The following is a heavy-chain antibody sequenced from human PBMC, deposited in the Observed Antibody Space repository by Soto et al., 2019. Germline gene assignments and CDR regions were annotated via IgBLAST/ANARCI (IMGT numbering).Heavy chain of an antibody. D-gene: IGHD3-22*01. CDR3: ARLDSRGFFDS. CDR2: IYYSGST. J-gene: IGHJ4*02. V-gene: IGHV4-59*08. CDR1: GGSISSYY. Sequence: SEALSLTCTVSGGSISSYYWSWIRQPPGKGLEWIGYIYYSGSTNYSPSLKSRITISVDTSKTQFSLKLSSVTAVDTAVYYCARLDSRGFFDSWGQGTLVT.